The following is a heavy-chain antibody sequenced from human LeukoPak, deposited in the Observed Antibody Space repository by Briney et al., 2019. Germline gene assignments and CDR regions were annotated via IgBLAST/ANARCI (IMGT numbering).Heavy chain of an antibody. V-gene: IGHV1-46*01. Sequence: GASVKVSCKASGYTFTSYYMHWVRQAPGQGLEWMGIINPSGGSTSYAQKFQGRVTITADKSTSTAYMELSSLRSEDTAVYYCAPEGGNSGYFDYWGQGTLVTVSS. CDR3: APEGGNSGYFDY. J-gene: IGHJ4*02. D-gene: IGHD4-23*01. CDR2: INPSGGST. CDR1: GYTFTSYY.